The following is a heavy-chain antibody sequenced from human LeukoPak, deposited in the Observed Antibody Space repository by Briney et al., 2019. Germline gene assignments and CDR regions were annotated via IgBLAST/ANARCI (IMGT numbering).Heavy chain of an antibody. CDR3: ARVVARPYYYYYMDV. J-gene: IGHJ6*03. V-gene: IGHV1-18*01. D-gene: IGHD2-15*01. CDR1: SYTFTSYG. CDR2: ISVYNGNT. Sequence: ASVKVSCKASSYTFTSYGISWVRQAPGQGLEWMGWISVYNGNTNYAQKLQGRVTMTTDTSTSIAYMELRSLRSDDTAVYYCARVVARPYYYYYMDVWGIGTTVTVSS.